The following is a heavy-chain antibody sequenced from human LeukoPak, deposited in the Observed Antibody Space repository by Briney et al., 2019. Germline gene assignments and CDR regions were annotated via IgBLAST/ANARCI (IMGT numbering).Heavy chain of an antibody. CDR3: ARDLPISTWINSDAEYFQH. CDR1: GYTFTGYY. J-gene: IGHJ1*01. CDR2: INPNSSGT. D-gene: IGHD4-23*01. Sequence: ASVKVSCKASGYTFTGYYMHWVRQAPGQGLEWMGWINPNSSGTNYAQKFQGRVTMTRDTSISTAYMELSRLRSDDTAVYYCARDLPISTWINSDAEYFQHWGQGTLVTVSS. V-gene: IGHV1-2*02.